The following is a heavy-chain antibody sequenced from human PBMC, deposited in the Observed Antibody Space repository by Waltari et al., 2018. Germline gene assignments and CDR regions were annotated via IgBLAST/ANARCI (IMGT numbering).Heavy chain of an antibody. J-gene: IGHJ4*02. D-gene: IGHD3-10*01. V-gene: IGHV3-72*01. CDR1: GFTFSDHY. Sequence: EVQLVESGGGWVQPGGSLRLSCAASGFTFSDHYMDWVRQAPGKGLEWVGRSRNKDNSYFTEYAASVKGRFTISRDESTNTLYLQMSSLKTEDTAVYYCARGGTMVRGGIDYWGQGTLVTVSS. CDR3: ARGGTMVRGGIDY. CDR2: SRNKDNSYFT.